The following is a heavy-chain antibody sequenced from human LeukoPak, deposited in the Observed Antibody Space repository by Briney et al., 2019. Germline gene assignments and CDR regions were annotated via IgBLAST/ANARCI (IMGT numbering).Heavy chain of an antibody. J-gene: IGHJ3*02. CDR1: GGSISSSSYY. V-gene: IGHV4-39*01. CDR3: ARLRIWDIVVLPADIGGDAFDI. Sequence: SETLSLTCTVSGGSISSSSYYWGWIRQPPGKGLEWIGSIYYSGSTYYNPSLKSRVTISVDTSKNQFPLKLSSVTAADTAVYYCARLRIWDIVVLPADIGGDAFDIWGQGTMVTVSS. D-gene: IGHD2-2*01. CDR2: IYYSGST.